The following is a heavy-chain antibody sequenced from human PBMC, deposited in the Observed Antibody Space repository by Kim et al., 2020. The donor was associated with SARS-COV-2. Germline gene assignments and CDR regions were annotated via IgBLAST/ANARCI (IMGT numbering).Heavy chain of an antibody. CDR3: ARDSGAGGRDWFDP. J-gene: IGHJ5*02. Sequence: PSLKSRVTISVDTSKIQFSLKLSSVTAADTAVYYCARDSGAGGRDWFDPWGQGTLVTVSS. V-gene: IGHV4-59*01. D-gene: IGHD1-26*01.